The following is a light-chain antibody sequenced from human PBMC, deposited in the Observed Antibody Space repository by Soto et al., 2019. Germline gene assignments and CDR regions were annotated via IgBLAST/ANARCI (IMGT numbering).Light chain of an antibody. CDR1: QTVGSN. CDR2: GAS. Sequence: EIVMTQSPATLSVSPGQRATLSCRASQTVGSNLAWYQQKPGHVPRRLIYGASTKAAGIPARFSGSGSGTEFTLTISSLQSEDFAVYYCQQYNNWPRTFGQGTKVEIK. V-gene: IGKV3-15*01. J-gene: IGKJ1*01. CDR3: QQYNNWPRT.